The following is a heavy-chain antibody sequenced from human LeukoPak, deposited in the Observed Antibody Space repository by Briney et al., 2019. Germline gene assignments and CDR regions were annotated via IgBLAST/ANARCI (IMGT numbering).Heavy chain of an antibody. Sequence: SETLSLTCTVSGGSISSYYWSWIRQPPGKGLEWIGYIYYRGSTNYNPSLKSRVTISVDTSKNQFSLKLSSVTAADTAVYYCASYGDYGFDYWGQGTLVTVSS. CDR2: IYYRGST. CDR3: ASYGDYGFDY. V-gene: IGHV4-59*01. CDR1: GGSISSYY. D-gene: IGHD4-17*01. J-gene: IGHJ4*02.